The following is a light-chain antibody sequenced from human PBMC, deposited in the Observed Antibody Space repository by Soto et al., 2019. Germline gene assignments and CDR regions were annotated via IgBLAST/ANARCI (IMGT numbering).Light chain of an antibody. CDR2: KAS. Sequence: DLQLTQSPSSLSASVGDRVTITCRARQRISYWLAWYHQKPGKAPRLLISKASTLESRVPLMFNARGIGTEFTLSIRSMQPHDTGNFFCQQYNSYPWSFGPRTKVDIK. V-gene: IGKV1-5*03. CDR3: QQYNSYPWS. CDR1: QRISYW. J-gene: IGKJ1*01.